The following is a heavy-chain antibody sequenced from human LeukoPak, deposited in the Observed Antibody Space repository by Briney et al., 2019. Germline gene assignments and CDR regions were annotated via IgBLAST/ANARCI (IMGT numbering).Heavy chain of an antibody. CDR2: IKSKSDGGTT. CDR1: GFTFSNAW. V-gene: IGHV3-15*01. D-gene: IGHD3-16*01. CDR3: TTSFYDWYYFDS. J-gene: IGHJ4*02. Sequence: GSLRLSCAASGFTFSNAWMSWVRQAPGKGLEWVGRIKSKSDGGTTDDAAQGKGRFTIEREETKKKMYLKMNRQKTEDTAVYYCTTSFYDWYYFDSWGQGTLVTVSS.